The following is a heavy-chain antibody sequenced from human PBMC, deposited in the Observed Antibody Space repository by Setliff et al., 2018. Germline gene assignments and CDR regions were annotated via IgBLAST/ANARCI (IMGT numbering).Heavy chain of an antibody. D-gene: IGHD2-2*01. CDR3: SRLVRYCTQTSCQRASGDDY. CDR2: ISAYTGNT. CDR1: GYTFTNYA. J-gene: IGHJ4*02. V-gene: IGHV1-18*01. Sequence: ASVKVSCKASGYTFTNYAISWVRQAPGQGLEWMGWISAYTGNTYYAPRLQGRVTMTTDTSTTTAYLELRSLTSDDTAVYYCSRLVRYCTQTSCQRASGDDYWGQGALVTVSS.